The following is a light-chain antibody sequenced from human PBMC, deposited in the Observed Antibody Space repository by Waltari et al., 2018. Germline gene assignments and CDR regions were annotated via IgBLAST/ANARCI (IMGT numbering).Light chain of an antibody. CDR1: QSVLSSSNNKNY. Sequence: DIVMTQSPDSLAVSLGERATINCKSTQSVLSSSNNKNYLAWYQQKPGQPPKLLIYWASTRESGVPDRFSGSGSGTDFTLTISSLQAEDVAVYYCQQYYSIPVTFGGGTKVEIK. J-gene: IGKJ4*01. CDR2: WAS. CDR3: QQYYSIPVT. V-gene: IGKV4-1*01.